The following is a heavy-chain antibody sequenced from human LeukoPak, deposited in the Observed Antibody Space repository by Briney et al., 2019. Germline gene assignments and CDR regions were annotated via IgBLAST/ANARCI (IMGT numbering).Heavy chain of an antibody. D-gene: IGHD6-6*01. CDR3: ARLYSSSSPSYYYYGMDV. J-gene: IGHJ6*02. V-gene: IGHV3-66*01. Sequence: GGSLRLSCAASGFTFSSYSMNWVRQAPGKGLEWVSVIYSGGSTYCADSVKGRFTISRDNSKNTLYLQMNSLRAEDTAVYYCARLYSSSSPSYYYYGMDVWGQGTTVTVSS. CDR2: IYSGGST. CDR1: GFTFSSYS.